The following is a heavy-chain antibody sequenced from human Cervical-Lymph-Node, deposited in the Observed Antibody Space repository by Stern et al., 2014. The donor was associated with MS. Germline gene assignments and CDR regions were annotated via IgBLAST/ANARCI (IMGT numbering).Heavy chain of an antibody. D-gene: IGHD6-19*01. J-gene: IGHJ4*02. V-gene: IGHV3-30*18. CDR3: AKAGGIAVAGTGFDY. CDR1: GFTFSSYG. Sequence: MQLVESGGGVVQPGRSLRLSCAASGFTFSSYGMHWVRQAPGKGLEWVAVISYDGSNKYYADSVKGRFTISRDNSKNTLYLQMNSLRAEDTAVYYCAKAGGIAVAGTGFDYWGQGTLVTVSS. CDR2: ISYDGSNK.